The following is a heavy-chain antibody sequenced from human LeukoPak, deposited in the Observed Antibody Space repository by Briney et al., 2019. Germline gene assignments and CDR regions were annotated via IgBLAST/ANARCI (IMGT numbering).Heavy chain of an antibody. CDR1: GYTFSNYY. CDR2: INPSDGTT. V-gene: IGHV1-46*01. J-gene: IGHJ4*02. CDR3: ARVVGSSSWYVLGY. Sequence: ASVKVSCKASGYTFSNYYLHWVRQAPGQGLEWMGIINPSDGTTTTNYAQKFQGRVTMTRDMSTSTVYMELRSLRSEDTAVYYCARVVGSSSWYVLGYWGQGTLVTVSS. D-gene: IGHD6-13*01.